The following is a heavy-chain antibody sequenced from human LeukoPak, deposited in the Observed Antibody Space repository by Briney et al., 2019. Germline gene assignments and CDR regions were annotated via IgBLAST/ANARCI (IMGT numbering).Heavy chain of an antibody. D-gene: IGHD5/OR15-5a*01. CDR2: IYYSGST. V-gene: IGHV4-30-4*01. J-gene: IGHJ5*02. Sequence: SETLSLTCAVSGGSISSGDYYWRWIRQPPGKGLEWIGYIYYSGSTYYNPSLKSRVTISVDTSKNQFSLKLSSVTAADTAVYYCARDLPPTWFDPWGQGTLVTVSS. CDR3: ARDLPPTWFDP. CDR1: GGSISSGDYY.